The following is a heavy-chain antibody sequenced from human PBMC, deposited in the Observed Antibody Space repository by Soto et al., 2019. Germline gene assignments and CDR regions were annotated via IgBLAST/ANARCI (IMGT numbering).Heavy chain of an antibody. Sequence: PSETLSLTCAVYGGSFSGYYWSWIRQPPGKGLEWIGEINHSGSTNYNPSLKSRVTISVDTSKNQFSLKLSSVTAADTAVYYCARGRSRQGSSGQITFDYWGQGTLVTVSS. V-gene: IGHV4-34*01. D-gene: IGHD6-19*01. CDR1: GGSFSGYY. CDR2: INHSGST. CDR3: ARGRSRQGSSGQITFDY. J-gene: IGHJ4*02.